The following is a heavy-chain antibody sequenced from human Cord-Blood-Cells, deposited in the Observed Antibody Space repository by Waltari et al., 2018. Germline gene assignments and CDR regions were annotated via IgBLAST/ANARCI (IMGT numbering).Heavy chain of an antibody. CDR1: SLSGYY. J-gene: IGHJ3*02. V-gene: IGHV4-34*01. CDR3: ARGWTGTYAFDI. Sequence: SLSGYYWSWIRQPPGKGLEWIGEINHSGSTNYNPSLKSRVTISVDTSKNQFSLKLSSVTAADTAVYYCARGWTGTYAFDIWGQGTMVTDSS. D-gene: IGHD1-7*01. CDR2: INHSGST.